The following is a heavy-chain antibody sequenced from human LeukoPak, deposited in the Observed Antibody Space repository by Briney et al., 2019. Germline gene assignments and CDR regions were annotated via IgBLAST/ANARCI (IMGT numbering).Heavy chain of an antibody. V-gene: IGHV3-21*01. CDR3: ARAEGYYYYMDV. D-gene: IGHD1-14*01. Sequence: ETLSLTCAVYGGSFSGYYWSWIRQAPGKGLEWVSSISSSSSYIYYADSVKGRFTISRDNAKNSLYLQMNSLRAEDTAVYYCARAEGYYYYMDVWGKGTTVTVSS. CDR1: GGSFSGYY. CDR2: ISSSSSYI. J-gene: IGHJ6*03.